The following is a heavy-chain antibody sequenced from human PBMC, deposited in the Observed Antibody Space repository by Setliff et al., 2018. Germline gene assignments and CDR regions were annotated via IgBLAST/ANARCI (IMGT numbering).Heavy chain of an antibody. V-gene: IGHV3-11*01. D-gene: IGHD1-1*01. Sequence: GGSLRLSCAASGFTFSDAWMNWVRQAPGKGLEWVSYISSSGSTIYYADSVKGRFTISRDNAKNSLYLQMNSVRAEDTAVYYCARVRRSGFDYWGQGTLVTVSS. CDR2: ISSSGSTI. CDR1: GFTFSDAW. J-gene: IGHJ4*02. CDR3: ARVRRSGFDY.